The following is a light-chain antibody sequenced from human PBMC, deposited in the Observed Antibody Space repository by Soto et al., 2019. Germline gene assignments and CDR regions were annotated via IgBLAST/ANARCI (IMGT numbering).Light chain of an antibody. V-gene: IGLV2-8*01. J-gene: IGLJ1*01. CDR3: SSYTGGNPSYA. CDR1: SSDVGGYDY. Sequence: QSVLTQPPSASGSPGQSVTISCTGTSSDVGGYDYVSWYQQHPGKAPKLMIYEVTIRPSGVSDRFSGSKSGNTASLTVSGLQAEDEADYYCSSYTGGNPSYAFGTRTKVTVL. CDR2: EVT.